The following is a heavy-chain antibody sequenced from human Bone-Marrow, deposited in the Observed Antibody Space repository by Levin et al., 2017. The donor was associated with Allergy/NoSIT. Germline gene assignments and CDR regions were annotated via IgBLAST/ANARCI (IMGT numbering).Heavy chain of an antibody. J-gene: IGHJ4*02. V-gene: IGHV3-30*03. CDR2: ISNDGRNK. D-gene: IGHD1-1*01. Sequence: SGGSLRLSCAASGFTFSNYGMHWVRQAPGQGLEWVAHISNDGRNKYYADSVQGRFTMSRDNSKNTLYLQMDSLRAEDTAFYYCATSSGDSWGQGTLVTVSS. CDR3: ATSSGDS. CDR1: GFTFSNYG.